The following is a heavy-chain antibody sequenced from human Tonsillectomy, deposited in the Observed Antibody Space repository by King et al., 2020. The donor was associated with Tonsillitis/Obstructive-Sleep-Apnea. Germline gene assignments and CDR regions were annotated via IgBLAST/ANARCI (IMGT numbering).Heavy chain of an antibody. V-gene: IGHV3-23*04. CDR1: GFTFSSYA. J-gene: IGHJ3*01. CDR3: AKMRTASGWSRDAFDV. CDR2: IGGTGVST. Sequence: DVQLVESGGGLVQPGGSLRLSCEASGFTFSSYAMSWVRQAPGKGLEWVSSIGGTGVSTNNADSLKGRFTISRDNSRNTLYLQSNSLRAEDTAVYYCAKMRTASGWSRDAFDVWGQGTMVTVSS. D-gene: IGHD6-19*01.